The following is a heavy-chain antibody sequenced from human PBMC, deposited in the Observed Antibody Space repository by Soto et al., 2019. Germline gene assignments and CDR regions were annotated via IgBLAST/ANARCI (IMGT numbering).Heavy chain of an antibody. CDR2: IIPVFQTA. D-gene: IGHD3-22*01. V-gene: IGHV1-69*01. CDR3: ARGGSGYTWFKEF. Sequence: QEQLVQSGAEVTKPVSSVKVSCKASGGLFISYPISWVRQVPGQVLEWMGGIIPVFQTADDTQRFQGRVTITADESTNKDYMELSSLRSEDTAIYDCARGGSGYTWFKEFWGQGTLVTVSS. J-gene: IGHJ4*02. CDR1: GGLFISYP.